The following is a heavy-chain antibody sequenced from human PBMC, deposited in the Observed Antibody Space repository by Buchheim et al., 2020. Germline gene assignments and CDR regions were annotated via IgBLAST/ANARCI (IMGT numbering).Heavy chain of an antibody. Sequence: QVQFVQSGAEVMKPGASVNISCKASGYKFTNYNIHWVRQAPGQRLEWMGGINHSNGNVKYSQKIKGRVTISSDTSASTGYMELRSMRSEDTALYYCARFGNRGAMDVWGQGTT. D-gene: IGHD3-10*01. CDR1: GYKFTNYN. J-gene: IGHJ6*02. CDR2: INHSNGNV. V-gene: IGHV1-3*01. CDR3: ARFGNRGAMDV.